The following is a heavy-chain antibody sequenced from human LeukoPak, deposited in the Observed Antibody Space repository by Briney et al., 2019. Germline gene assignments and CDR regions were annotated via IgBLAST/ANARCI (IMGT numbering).Heavy chain of an antibody. D-gene: IGHD3-3*01. Sequence: SDTLSLTCAVYGGSFSGYYWSWIRQPPGKGLEWIGEINHSGSTNYNPSLKSRVTISVDTSKNQFSLKLSSVTAADTAVYYCARVPGFGVVTDFDYWGQGILVTVSS. CDR3: ARVPGFGVVTDFDY. J-gene: IGHJ4*02. V-gene: IGHV4-34*01. CDR2: INHSGST. CDR1: GGSFSGYY.